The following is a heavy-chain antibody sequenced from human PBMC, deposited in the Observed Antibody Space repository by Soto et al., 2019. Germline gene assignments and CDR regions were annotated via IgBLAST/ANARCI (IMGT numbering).Heavy chain of an antibody. Sequence: ASVKVSCKVSGYTLTELSMHWVRQAPGQGLEWMGWISAYNGNTNYAQKLQGRVTMTTDTSTSTAYMELRSLRSDDTAVYYCARPDCSGGSCYSELGYYFDYWGQGTLVTVSS. D-gene: IGHD2-15*01. J-gene: IGHJ4*02. CDR1: GYTLTELS. V-gene: IGHV1-18*01. CDR2: ISAYNGNT. CDR3: ARPDCSGGSCYSELGYYFDY.